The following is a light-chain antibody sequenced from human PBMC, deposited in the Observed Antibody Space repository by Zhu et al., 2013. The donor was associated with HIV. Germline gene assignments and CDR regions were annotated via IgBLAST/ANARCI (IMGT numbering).Light chain of an antibody. V-gene: IGKV1D-16*01. CDR3: QQYDSFSYT. CDR2: DAS. Sequence: DIQMTQSPSSVSASVGDRVTITCRASQGISSWLAWYQQRPGRAPKVLIYDASSLQSGVPSRFTGSGSGTDFTLTVSSLQPDDFATYYCQQYDSFSYTFGQGTKLEIK. J-gene: IGKJ2*01. CDR1: QGISSW.